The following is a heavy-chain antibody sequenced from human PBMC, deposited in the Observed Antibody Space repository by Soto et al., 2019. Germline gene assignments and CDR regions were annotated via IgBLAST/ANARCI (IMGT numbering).Heavy chain of an antibody. CDR1: GSSISSGDD. D-gene: IGHD3-22*01. Sequence: SGSRSLSCAVSGSSISSGDDWGCLEQPPGKGLEWIGSIYHGGSTYYNPSLNSRVTLSIDMTNNHVSLILNSVTAADTAVYYCARVGPWVPYYYDSSPYTFETWFDPWGQGTLVTVSS. J-gene: IGHJ5*02. V-gene: IGHV4-38-2*01. CDR3: ARVGPWVPYYYDSSPYTFETWFDP. CDR2: IYHGGST.